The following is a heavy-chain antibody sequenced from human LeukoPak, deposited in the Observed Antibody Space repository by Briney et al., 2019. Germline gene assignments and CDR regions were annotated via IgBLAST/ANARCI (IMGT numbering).Heavy chain of an antibody. D-gene: IGHD2-15*01. V-gene: IGHV1-18*01. CDR1: GYTFITYG. Sequence: VASVKVSCKASGYTFITYGISWVRQAPGQGLEWMGWISPYNGNTNYAQKLQGRVTMTTDTSTSTASMELRSLGSDDTALYYCAREGYCSGGSCYSGIIDYWGQGTLVTVSS. J-gene: IGHJ4*02. CDR2: ISPYNGNT. CDR3: AREGYCSGGSCYSGIIDY.